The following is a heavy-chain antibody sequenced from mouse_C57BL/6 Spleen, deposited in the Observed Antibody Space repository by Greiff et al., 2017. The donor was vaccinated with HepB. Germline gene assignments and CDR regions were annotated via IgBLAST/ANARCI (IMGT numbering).Heavy chain of an antibody. CDR3: ARGTLYYFDY. J-gene: IGHJ2*01. V-gene: IGHV1-42*01. CDR1: GYSFTGYY. CDR2: INPSTGGT. Sequence: VQLQQSGPELVKPGASVKISCKASGYSFTGYYMNWVKQSPEKSLEWIGEINPSTGGTTYNQKFKAKATLTVDKSSSTAYIQLKSLTSEDSAVYYCARGTLYYFDYWGQGTTLTVSS. D-gene: IGHD3-3*01.